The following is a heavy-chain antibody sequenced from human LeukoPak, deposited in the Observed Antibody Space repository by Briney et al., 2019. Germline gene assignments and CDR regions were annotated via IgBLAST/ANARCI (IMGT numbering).Heavy chain of an antibody. CDR1: GGTFSSYA. CDR3: ARDLGYSGYSTTRGYFDY. CDR2: IIPILGIA. D-gene: IGHD5-12*01. Sequence: SVKVSCKASGGTFSSYAISWVRQAPGQGLEWIGRIIPILGIANYAQKFQGRVTITADKSTSTAYMELSSLRSEDTAVYYCARDLGYSGYSTTRGYFDYWGQGTLVTVSS. J-gene: IGHJ4*02. V-gene: IGHV1-69*04.